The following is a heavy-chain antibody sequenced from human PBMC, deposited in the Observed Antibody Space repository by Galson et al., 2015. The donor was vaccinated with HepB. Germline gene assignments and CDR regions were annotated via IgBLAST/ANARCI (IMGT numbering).Heavy chain of an antibody. CDR2: TYYRSKRYN. D-gene: IGHD1-26*01. Sequence: CAISGDSVSSNSAAWNWIRQSPSRGLEWLGRTYYRSKRYNDYAVSVKSRITINPDTSKNQFSLQLNSVTPEDTAVYYCTCTVGATGGFDYWGQGTLVTVSS. CDR3: TCTVGATGGFDY. V-gene: IGHV6-1*01. J-gene: IGHJ4*02. CDR1: GDSVSSNSAA.